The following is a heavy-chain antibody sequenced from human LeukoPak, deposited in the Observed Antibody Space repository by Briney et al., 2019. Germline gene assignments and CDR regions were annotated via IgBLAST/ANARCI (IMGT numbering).Heavy chain of an antibody. CDR1: GFTFSSYE. D-gene: IGHD2-15*01. CDR3: ARDLGGRGGRDY. J-gene: IGHJ4*02. V-gene: IGHV3-21*01. Sequence: PGGSLRLSCAASGFTFSSYEMNWVRQAPGKGLEWVSSISSSSSYIYYADSVKGRFTISRDNAKNSLYLQMNSLRAEDTAVYYCARDLGGRGGRDYWGQGTLVTVSS. CDR2: ISSSSSYI.